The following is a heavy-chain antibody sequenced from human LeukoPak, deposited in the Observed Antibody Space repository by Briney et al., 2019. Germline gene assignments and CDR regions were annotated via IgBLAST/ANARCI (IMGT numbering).Heavy chain of an antibody. CDR3: AKVGDSSGYSPLDY. Sequence: GGSLRLSCAASGFTFSTYAMSWVRQAPGKGLEWVSGISGSDDSTYYADSVKGRFAISRDNSKNTLYLQMNSLRADDTAVYYCAKVGDSSGYSPLDYWGQGTLVTVSS. CDR2: ISGSDDST. D-gene: IGHD3-22*01. CDR1: GFTFSTYA. J-gene: IGHJ4*02. V-gene: IGHV3-23*01.